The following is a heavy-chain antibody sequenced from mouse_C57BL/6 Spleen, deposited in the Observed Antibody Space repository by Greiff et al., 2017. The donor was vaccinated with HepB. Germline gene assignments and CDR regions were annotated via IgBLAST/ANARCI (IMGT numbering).Heavy chain of an antibody. V-gene: IGHV1-50*01. J-gene: IGHJ4*01. CDR3: ARGAQATLYAMDY. D-gene: IGHD3-2*02. CDR2: IDPSDSYT. Sequence: QVQLQQPGAELVKPGASVKLSCKASGYTFTSYWMQWVKQRPGQGLEWIGEIDPSDSYTNYNQKFKGKATLTVDTSSSTAYMQLSSLTSEDSAVYYCARGAQATLYAMDYWGQGTSVTVSS. CDR1: GYTFTSYW.